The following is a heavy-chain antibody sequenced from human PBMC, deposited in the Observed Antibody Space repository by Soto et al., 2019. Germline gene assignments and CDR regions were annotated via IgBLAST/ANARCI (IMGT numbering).Heavy chain of an antibody. V-gene: IGHV1-2*04. J-gene: IGHJ5*02. Sequence: QVQLVQSGAEVKEPGASVKVSCKASGYSFTGYYMHWVRQAPGQGLEWMGWINTNSGGATYAQKFQGWVTMTRDTSINTAYMERSGPTSNDTAVYYCARWVGATNWFDPWGQGTLVTVSS. D-gene: IGHD1-26*01. CDR3: ARWVGATNWFDP. CDR2: INTNSGGA. CDR1: GYSFTGYY.